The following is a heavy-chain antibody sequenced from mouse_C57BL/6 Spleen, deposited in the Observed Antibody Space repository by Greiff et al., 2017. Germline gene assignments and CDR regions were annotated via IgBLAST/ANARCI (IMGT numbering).Heavy chain of an antibody. CDR1: GYAFSSSW. CDR2: IYPGDGDT. CDR3: ARDVYYDYDAYLDY. J-gene: IGHJ2*01. D-gene: IGHD2-4*01. Sequence: QVQLQQSGPELVKPGASVKISCKASGYAFSSSWMNWVKPRPGKGLEWIGRIYPGDGDTNYNGKFKGKATLTADKSSSTAYMQLSSLASEDSAVYFCARDVYYDYDAYLDYWGQGTTLTVSS. V-gene: IGHV1-82*01.